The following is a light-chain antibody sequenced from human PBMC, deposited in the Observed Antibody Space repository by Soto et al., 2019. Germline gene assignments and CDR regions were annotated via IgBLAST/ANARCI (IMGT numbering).Light chain of an antibody. Sequence: EIVLTQSPGTLSLSQGERATLSCRGSQSVSSSYLAWYQQKPGQAPRLLIYGAASRSTGIPDRFSGSGSGTDFSLTISRLEPEDFAVYYCQQYGSSPRTFGQGTKVDIK. CDR1: QSVSSSY. CDR3: QQYGSSPRT. J-gene: IGKJ1*01. CDR2: GAA. V-gene: IGKV3-20*01.